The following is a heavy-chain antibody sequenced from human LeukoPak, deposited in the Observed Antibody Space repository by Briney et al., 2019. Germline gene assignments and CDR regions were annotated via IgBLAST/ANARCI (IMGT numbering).Heavy chain of an antibody. Sequence: GGSLRLSCAASGFTFSSYGMHWVRQAPGKGLEWVAVIWDDGSNKYYAYSVDVRFTISRNNSKNTLYLQMNSLRAEDTAVYYCAREGYGDPSWFDPWGQGTLVTVSS. J-gene: IGHJ5*02. D-gene: IGHD4-17*01. CDR2: IWDDGSNK. CDR3: AREGYGDPSWFDP. CDR1: GFTFSSYG. V-gene: IGHV3-33*01.